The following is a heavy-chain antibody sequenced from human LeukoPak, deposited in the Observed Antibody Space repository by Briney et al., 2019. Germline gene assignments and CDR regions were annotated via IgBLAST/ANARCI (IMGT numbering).Heavy chain of an antibody. CDR2: INNNGGTT. CDR3: VKGPRVHYYDGSGYYCDY. Sequence: GGSLRLSCSASGFTFSIYAMHWVRQAPGKGLEYLSGINNNGGTTNYADSVKGRFTISRDNSKNTLCLQMSSLRAEDTAVYYCVKGPRVHYYDGSGYYCDYWGQGTLVTVSS. CDR1: GFTFSIYA. V-gene: IGHV3-64D*06. D-gene: IGHD3-22*01. J-gene: IGHJ4*02.